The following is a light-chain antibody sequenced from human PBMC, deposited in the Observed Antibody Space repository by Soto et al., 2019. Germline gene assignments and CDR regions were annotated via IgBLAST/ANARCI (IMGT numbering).Light chain of an antibody. CDR1: NLGDKY. CDR3: QAWDTSAGF. J-gene: IGLJ2*01. Sequence: SYELTQPPSVSVSPGQAASITCSGYNLGDKYVTWYQQKPGQSPILVIYKDSLRPSGITAQFSGSNSGDTATLTISGTQALDEADYYCQAWDTSAGFFGGGTKLTVL. CDR2: KDS. V-gene: IGLV3-1*01.